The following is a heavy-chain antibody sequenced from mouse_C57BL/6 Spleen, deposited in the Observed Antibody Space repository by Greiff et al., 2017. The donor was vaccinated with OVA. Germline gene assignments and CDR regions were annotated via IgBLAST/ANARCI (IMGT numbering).Heavy chain of an antibody. CDR1: GYTFTSYW. CDR3: ARRVTTVVCDY. Sequence: VQLQQSGTELVKPGASVTLSCKASGYTFTSYWMHWVKQRPGQGLEWIGNINPSNGGTNYNEKVKSKVTLSVDKATSTVYMQLSSLTSEDSAVYYCARRVTTVVCDYWGQGTTLTVSS. CDR2: INPSNGGT. J-gene: IGHJ2*01. V-gene: IGHV1-53*01. D-gene: IGHD1-1*01.